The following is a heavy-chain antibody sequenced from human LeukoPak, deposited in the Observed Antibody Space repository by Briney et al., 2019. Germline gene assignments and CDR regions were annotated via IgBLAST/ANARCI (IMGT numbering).Heavy chain of an antibody. V-gene: IGHV3-23*01. CDR3: AKQLGYCSDGSCYFPY. Sequence: GGSLRLSCAASGFTFSSSAMSWVRQAPGKGLEWVSAISNNGGYTYYAVSVQGRFTISRDNSKSTLCLQMNSLRAEDTAVYYCAKQLGYCSDGSCYFPYWGQGTLVTVSS. CDR2: ISNNGGYT. J-gene: IGHJ4*02. D-gene: IGHD2-15*01. CDR1: GFTFSSSA.